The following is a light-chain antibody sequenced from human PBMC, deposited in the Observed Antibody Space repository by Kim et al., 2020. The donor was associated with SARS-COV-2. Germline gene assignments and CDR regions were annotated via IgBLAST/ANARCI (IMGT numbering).Light chain of an antibody. Sequence: EIVLTQSPGTLSLSPGERATLYCRASQSVSSSYLAWYQQKPGQAPRLLIYGASSRATGIPDRFSGSGSGTDFTLTISRLEPEDSAVYYCQQYGSSPYTFGQGTKLE. CDR2: GAS. J-gene: IGKJ2*01. V-gene: IGKV3-20*01. CDR1: QSVSSSY. CDR3: QQYGSSPYT.